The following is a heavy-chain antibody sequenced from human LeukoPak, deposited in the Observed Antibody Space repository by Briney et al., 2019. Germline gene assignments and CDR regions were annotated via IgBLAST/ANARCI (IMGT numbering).Heavy chain of an antibody. CDR3: ARRVSYSSSRHYFDY. V-gene: IGHV5-51*01. D-gene: IGHD6-6*01. CDR1: GYRFTSYW. CDR2: IYPGDSDT. Sequence: PGESLKISCKGSGYRFTSYWIGWVRQMPGKGLEWMGIIYPGDSDTRYSQSFQGQVTISADKTISTAYLQWSSLKASDTAMYYCARRVSYSSSRHYFDYWGQGTLVTVSS. J-gene: IGHJ4*02.